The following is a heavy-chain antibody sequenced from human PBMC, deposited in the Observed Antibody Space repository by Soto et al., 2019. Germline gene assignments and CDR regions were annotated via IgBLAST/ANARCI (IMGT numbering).Heavy chain of an antibody. D-gene: IGHD6-19*01. CDR2: IYHGGTT. V-gene: IGHV4-38-2*01. CDR1: GYSLSSGSY. CDR3: ARGHVMVVAGSTFDD. Sequence: SETLSLTCAVSGYSLSSGSYWGWIRQPPGKGPEWIASIYHGGTTFYNPSLKSRVTLSVDTSKNHYSLKLRSVTAADTAVYYCARGHVMVVAGSTFDDWGPGTLVTVYS. J-gene: IGHJ4*01.